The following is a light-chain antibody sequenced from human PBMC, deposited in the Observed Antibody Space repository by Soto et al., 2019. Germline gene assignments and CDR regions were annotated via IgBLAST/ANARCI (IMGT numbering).Light chain of an antibody. CDR1: QTLSTNS. J-gene: IGKJ3*01. CDR2: AAS. V-gene: IGKV3-20*01. Sequence: EIVLTQAPGTLSFSPGERATLSCRASQTLSTNSLAWYQQRPGQTPRLLIYAASTRDTDIPDRFNGSGSGTDFALTISRLEPEDFALYYCQQYDASPLTLGPGTKVDIK. CDR3: QQYDASPLT.